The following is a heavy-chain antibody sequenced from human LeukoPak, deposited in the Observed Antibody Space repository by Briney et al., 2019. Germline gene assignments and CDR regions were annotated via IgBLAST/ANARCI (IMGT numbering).Heavy chain of an antibody. CDR1: GYTFTSYG. D-gene: IGHD6-13*01. Sequence: GASVKVSRKASGYTFTSYGISWVRQAPGQGLEWMGWISAYNGNTNYAQKLQGRVTMTTDTSTSTAYMELRSLRSDDTAVYFCARGSIAAAGGYAFDIWGQGTMVTVSS. CDR2: ISAYNGNT. V-gene: IGHV1-18*01. CDR3: ARGSIAAAGGYAFDI. J-gene: IGHJ3*02.